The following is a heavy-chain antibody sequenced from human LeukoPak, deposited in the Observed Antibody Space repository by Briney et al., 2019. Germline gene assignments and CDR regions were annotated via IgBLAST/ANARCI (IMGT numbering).Heavy chain of an antibody. CDR1: GFTFNRYW. V-gene: IGHV3-48*01. CDR2: ISTSTTTI. Sequence: GGSLRLSCAASGFTFNRYWMSWVRQAPGKGLEWISYISTSTTTIYYANSVKGRFTISRDNAKKSLYLQMNSLRVEDTGVYYCASWGEGALDNWGQGTLVTVSS. J-gene: IGHJ4*02. CDR3: ASWGEGALDN. D-gene: IGHD1-26*01.